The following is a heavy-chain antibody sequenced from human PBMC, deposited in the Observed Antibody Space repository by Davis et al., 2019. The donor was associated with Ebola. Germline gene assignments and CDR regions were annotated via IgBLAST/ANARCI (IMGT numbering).Heavy chain of an antibody. CDR1: GDSVSSGG. V-gene: IGHV6-1*01. CDR2: TYYSSKWYS. D-gene: IGHD1-1*01. Sequence: LRLSCAISGDSVSSGGWNWIRQSPSRGLEWLGRTYYSSKWYSDYAVSVRGRPTVKLDTSRNQFSLQLNSVTPEDTAVYYCVRGFWATGLDSWGQGTLVTVSS. CDR3: VRGFWATGLDS. J-gene: IGHJ4*02.